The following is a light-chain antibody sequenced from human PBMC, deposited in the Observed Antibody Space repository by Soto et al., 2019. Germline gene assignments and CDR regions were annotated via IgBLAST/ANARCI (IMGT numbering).Light chain of an antibody. V-gene: IGKV3-15*01. J-gene: IGKJ1*01. Sequence: EIVMTQSPATLTVSPGERATLSCRASQSVSSNLAWYQQKPGQAPRLLIYGVTTRATGIPARFSGSGSGTEFTLTISSLQSEDFAVYYCQQYNSWIRTFGQGTKVDIK. CDR3: QQYNSWIRT. CDR2: GVT. CDR1: QSVSSN.